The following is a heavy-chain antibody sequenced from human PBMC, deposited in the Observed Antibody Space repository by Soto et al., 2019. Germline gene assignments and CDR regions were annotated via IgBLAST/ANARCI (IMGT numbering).Heavy chain of an antibody. Sequence: SETLSLTCTVSGGSISSGDYYWSWIRQPPGKGLEWIGYIYYSGSTYYNPSLKSRVTISVDTSKNQFSLKLSSVTAADTAVYYCARDSGDKRYYYYYYGMDVWGQGTTVTVSS. CDR2: IYYSGST. CDR3: ARDSGDKRYYYYYYGMDV. D-gene: IGHD4-17*01. V-gene: IGHV4-30-4*01. J-gene: IGHJ6*02. CDR1: GGSISSGDYY.